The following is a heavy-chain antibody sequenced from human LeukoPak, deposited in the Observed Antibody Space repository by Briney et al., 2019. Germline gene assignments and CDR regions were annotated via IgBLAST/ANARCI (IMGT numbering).Heavy chain of an antibody. J-gene: IGHJ6*02. CDR2: IYYSGST. V-gene: IGHV4-59*11. CDR1: GGSISSHY. CDR3: ARDGHGMDV. Sequence: SETLSLTCTVSGGSISSHYWSWIRQPPGKGLEWIGYIYYSGSTNYNPSLKSRVTISVDTSKNQFSLKLSSVTAADTAVYYCARDGHGMDVWGQGTTVTVSS.